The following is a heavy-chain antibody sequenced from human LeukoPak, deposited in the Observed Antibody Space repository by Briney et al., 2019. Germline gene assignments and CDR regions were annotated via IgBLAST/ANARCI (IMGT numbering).Heavy chain of an antibody. CDR1: EFIFTTSL. D-gene: IGHD6-19*01. CDR3: AKVRAPSGWFNSDY. CDR2: IANDGREI. J-gene: IGHJ4*02. V-gene: IGHV3-30*04. Sequence: PGRSLRLSCAGPEFIFTTSLIHWVRQAPGKGLEWVTLIANDGREIYYSDSVKGRFTISRDNSKNTLYLQMNSLRVEDTAAYYCAKVRAPSGWFNSDYWGQGTLVTVSS.